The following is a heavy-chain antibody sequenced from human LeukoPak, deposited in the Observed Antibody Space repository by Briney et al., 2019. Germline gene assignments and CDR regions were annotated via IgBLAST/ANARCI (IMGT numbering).Heavy chain of an antibody. CDR1: GYTFTDYY. J-gene: IGHJ5*02. CDR2: INPKSGGT. D-gene: IGHD6-13*01. V-gene: IGHV1-2*02. Sequence: ASVKVSCKVSGYTFTDYYMHWVRQVPGQGLEWMGWINPKSGGTNYAQQFQGRVTMTRDTSISTAYMELSNLRSDDTAVYYCARGVAAAGGRWFDPWGQGTLVTVSS. CDR3: ARGVAAAGGRWFDP.